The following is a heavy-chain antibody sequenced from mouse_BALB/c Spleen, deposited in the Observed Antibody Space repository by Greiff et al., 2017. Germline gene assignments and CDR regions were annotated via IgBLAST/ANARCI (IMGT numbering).Heavy chain of an antibody. V-gene: IGHV5-17*02. CDR3: ARPPYGNPYYFDY. CDR2: ISSGSSTI. D-gene: IGHD2-1*01. Sequence: EVKVVESGGGLVQPGGSRKLSCAASGFTFSSFGMHWVRQAPEKGLEWVAYISSGSSTIYYADTVKGRFTISRDNPKNTLFLQMTSLRSEDTAMYYCARPPYGNPYYFDYWGQGTTLTVSS. J-gene: IGHJ2*01. CDR1: GFTFSSFG.